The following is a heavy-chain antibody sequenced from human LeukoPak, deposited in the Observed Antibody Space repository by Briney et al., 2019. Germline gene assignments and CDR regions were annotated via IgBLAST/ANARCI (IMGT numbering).Heavy chain of an antibody. CDR3: AKDAWYYYDSSGYWGAFDI. Sequence: GRSLRLSCAASGFTFDDYAMHWVRQAPGKGLEWDSGISRNSGSIGYADSVKGRFTISRDNAKNSLYLQMNSLRAEDTALYYCAKDAWYYYDSSGYWGAFDIWGQGTMVTVSS. J-gene: IGHJ3*02. V-gene: IGHV3-9*01. CDR2: ISRNSGSI. CDR1: GFTFDDYA. D-gene: IGHD3-22*01.